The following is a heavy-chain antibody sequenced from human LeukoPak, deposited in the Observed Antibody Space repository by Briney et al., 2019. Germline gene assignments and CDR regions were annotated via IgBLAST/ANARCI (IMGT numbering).Heavy chain of an antibody. V-gene: IGHV3-23*01. J-gene: IGHJ5*02. CDR2: ISGSGDST. CDR1: GFTFSTYA. CDR3: ARNKRITIFGVALGPNWFDP. Sequence: PGGSLRLSCAASGFTFSTYAVNWVRQAPGKGLEWVSTISGSGDSTYYADSVKGRFTISRDNSKDTLYLQMNSLRAEDTAVYYCARNKRITIFGVALGPNWFDPWGQGTLVTVSS. D-gene: IGHD3-3*01.